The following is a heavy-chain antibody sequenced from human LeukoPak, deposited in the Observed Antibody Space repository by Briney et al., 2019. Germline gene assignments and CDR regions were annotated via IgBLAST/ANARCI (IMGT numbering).Heavy chain of an antibody. CDR3: AREGTYDFWSGSEGKGAFDI. V-gene: IGHV4-59*01. D-gene: IGHD3-3*01. CDR2: IYYSGST. Sequence: SETLSLTCTVSGGSISSYYWSWIRQPPGKGLEWIGYIYYSGSTNYNPSLKSRVTISVDTSKNQFSLKLSSVTAADTAVYYCAREGTYDFWSGSEGKGAFDIWGQGTMVTVSS. CDR1: GGSISSYY. J-gene: IGHJ3*02.